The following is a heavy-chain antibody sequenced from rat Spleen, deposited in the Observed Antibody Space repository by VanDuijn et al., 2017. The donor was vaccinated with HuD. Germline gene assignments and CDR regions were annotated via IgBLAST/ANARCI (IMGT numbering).Heavy chain of an antibody. CDR1: GFTFNNYD. CDR2: ISSNGGNT. CDR3: ARLGGGPDY. V-gene: IGHV5-25*01. Sequence: EVQLVESGGGLVQPGRSLKLSCAVSGFTFNNYDMAWVRQAPTKGLEWVASISSNGGNTYYRDSVKGRFTISRDNAKSTLYLQMDSLRSEDTATYYCARLGGGPDYWGQGVMVTVSS. J-gene: IGHJ2*01. D-gene: IGHD1-11*01.